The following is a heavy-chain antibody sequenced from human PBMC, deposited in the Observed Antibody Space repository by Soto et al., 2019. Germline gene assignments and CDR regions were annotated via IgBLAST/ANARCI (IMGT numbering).Heavy chain of an antibody. D-gene: IGHD5-12*01. V-gene: IGHV1-18*01. J-gene: IGHJ4*02. CDR2: ISAYNGNT. Sequence: QVQLVQSGAEVKKPGASVKVSCKASGYTFTSYGISWVRQAPGQGLEWMGWISAYNGNTNYAQKLRGRVTMTTDTSTSTAYMELRSLRSDDTAVYYCARDRGSTDYGDYAPYSGYDSHYFDYWGQGTLVTVSS. CDR3: ARDRGSTDYGDYAPYSGYDSHYFDY. CDR1: GYTFTSYG.